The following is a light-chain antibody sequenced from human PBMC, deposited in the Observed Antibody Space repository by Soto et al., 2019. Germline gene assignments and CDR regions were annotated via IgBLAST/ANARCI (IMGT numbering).Light chain of an antibody. CDR3: QQLNSYPRKIT. CDR2: AAS. CDR1: QGISSY. J-gene: IGKJ5*01. Sequence: IQLTQSPSSLSASVGDRVTITCRASQGISSYLAWYQQKPGKAPKLLIYAASTLQSGVPSRFSGSGSGTDFTLTISSLQPEDFATYYCQQLNSYPRKITFGQGIRLEIK. V-gene: IGKV1-9*01.